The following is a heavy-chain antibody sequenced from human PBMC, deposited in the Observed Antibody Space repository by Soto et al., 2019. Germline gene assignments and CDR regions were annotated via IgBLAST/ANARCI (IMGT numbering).Heavy chain of an antibody. D-gene: IGHD5-12*01. CDR2: IYHSGST. Sequence: QLQLQESGSGLVKPSQTLSLTCAVSGGSISSGGYSWSWIRQPPGKGLEWIGYIYHSGSTYYNPSLKSRVTISVDRSKNQFSLKLSSVTAADTAVYYCAASPAQTPEQSSGYDGGEAFDYWGQGTLVTVSS. CDR3: AASPAQTPEQSSGYDGGEAFDY. V-gene: IGHV4-30-2*01. CDR1: GGSISSGGYS. J-gene: IGHJ4*02.